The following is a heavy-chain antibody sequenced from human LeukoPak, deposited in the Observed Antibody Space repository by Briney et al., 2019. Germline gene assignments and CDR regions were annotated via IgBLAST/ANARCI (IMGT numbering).Heavy chain of an antibody. D-gene: IGHD6-19*01. J-gene: IGHJ4*02. CDR2: ITVGNGNT. V-gene: IGHV1-3*01. Sequence: ASVKVSCKASGYSFTNYAIHWVCQAPGQRLEWMGWITVGNGNTKYSQKFQDRATITRDTSANTVYMELSSLRSEDTAVYYCARDLKQFGGWLDYWGQGTLVTVSS. CDR1: GYSFTNYA. CDR3: ARDLKQFGGWLDY.